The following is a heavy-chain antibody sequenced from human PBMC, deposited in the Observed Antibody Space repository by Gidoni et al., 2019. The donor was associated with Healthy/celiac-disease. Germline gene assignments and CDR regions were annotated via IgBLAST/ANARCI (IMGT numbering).Heavy chain of an antibody. J-gene: IGHJ6*02. V-gene: IGHV1-46*01. CDR1: GYTFTSYY. CDR2: INPSGGST. D-gene: IGHD2-2*01. CDR3: ARDQDPIGLIVVVPAAPYYGMDV. Sequence: QVQLVQSGAEVKKPGASVKVSCKASGYTFTSYYMHWVRQAPGQGLEWMGIINPSGGSTSYAQKFQGRVTMTRDTSTSTVYMELSSLRSEDTAVYYCARDQDPIGLIVVVPAAPYYGMDVWGQGTTVTVSS.